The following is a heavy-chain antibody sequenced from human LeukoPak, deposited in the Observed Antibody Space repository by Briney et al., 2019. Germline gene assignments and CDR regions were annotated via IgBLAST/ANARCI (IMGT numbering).Heavy chain of an antibody. V-gene: IGHV4-31*03. Sequence: ASETLSLTCTVSGGSISSGGYYWSWIRQHPGKGLEWIGYIYYSGSTYYNPSLKSRVTISVDTSKNQFSLKLSSVTAADTAVYYCARDGGSSWYSPDAFDIWGQGTMVTVSS. D-gene: IGHD6-13*01. CDR2: IYYSGST. J-gene: IGHJ3*02. CDR3: ARDGGSSWYSPDAFDI. CDR1: GGSISSGGYY.